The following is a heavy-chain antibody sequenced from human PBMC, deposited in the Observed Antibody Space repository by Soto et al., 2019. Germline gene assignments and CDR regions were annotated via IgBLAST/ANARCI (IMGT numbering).Heavy chain of an antibody. CDR2: IYYSGST. CDR3: ARRWGRTFDY. V-gene: IGHV4-59*08. D-gene: IGHD7-27*01. CDR1: GGSISSYY. J-gene: IGHJ4*02. Sequence: SETLSLTCTVSGGSISSYYWSWIRQPPGKGLEWIGYIYYSGSTNYNPSLKSRVTISVDTSKNQFSLELSSVTAADTAVYYCARRWGRTFDYWGQGTLVTVSS.